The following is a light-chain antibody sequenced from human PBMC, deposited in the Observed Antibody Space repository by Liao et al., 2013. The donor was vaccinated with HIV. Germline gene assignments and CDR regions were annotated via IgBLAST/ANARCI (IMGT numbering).Light chain of an antibody. CDR3: QTWDSGTRRV. CDR1: NIGSKS. CDR2: YET. V-gene: IGLV3-21*01. J-gene: IGLJ1*01. Sequence: SNALTQPPSVSVAPGMTAKITCGGSNIGSKSVHWYQQKPGQAPVLVISYETDRPSGIPERFSGSNSGNTATLTISGTQVMDEADYYCQTWDSGTRRVFGSGTRVTVL.